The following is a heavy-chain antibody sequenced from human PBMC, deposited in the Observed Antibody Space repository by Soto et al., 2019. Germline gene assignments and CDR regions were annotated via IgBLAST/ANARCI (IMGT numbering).Heavy chain of an antibody. D-gene: IGHD3-22*01. CDR3: TKSVLASSGPRE. CDR1: GFTVSSYA. Sequence: EVQLLESGGGLVQPGGSLRLSCAASGFTVSSYAMSWVRQAPGKGLEWVSAISGSGGSTYYADSVKGRFTISRDTSKNTLDLQMNSLRAEDTAVYYCTKSVLASSGPREWVQGPLVTVSS. CDR2: ISGSGGST. V-gene: IGHV3-23*01. J-gene: IGHJ4*02.